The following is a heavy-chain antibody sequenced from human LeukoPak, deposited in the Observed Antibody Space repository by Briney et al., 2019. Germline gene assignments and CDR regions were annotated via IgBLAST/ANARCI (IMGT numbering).Heavy chain of an antibody. V-gene: IGHV3-23*01. D-gene: IGHD5-24*01. CDR2: ISGSGGST. Sequence: VGSLRLSCAASGFTFSSYAMSWVRQAPGKGLEWVSAISGSGGSTYYADSVEGRVTISRDNSKNTLYLQMNSLRAEDTAVYYCAKLEMATIHFNYWGQGTLVTVSS. CDR3: AKLEMATIHFNY. CDR1: GFTFSSYA. J-gene: IGHJ4*02.